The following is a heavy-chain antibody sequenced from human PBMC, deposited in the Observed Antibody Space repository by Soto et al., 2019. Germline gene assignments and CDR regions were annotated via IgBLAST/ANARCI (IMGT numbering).Heavy chain of an antibody. CDR2: INAGNGNT. CDR3: ARPTVYDAFDI. D-gene: IGHD4-4*01. Sequence: ASVKVSCKASGYTFTSYAMYWVRQAPGQRLEWMGWINAGNGNTKYSQKFQGRVTITRDTSASTAYMELSSLRSEDTAVYYCARPTVYDAFDIWGQGTMVTVSS. CDR1: GYTFTSYA. V-gene: IGHV1-3*01. J-gene: IGHJ3*02.